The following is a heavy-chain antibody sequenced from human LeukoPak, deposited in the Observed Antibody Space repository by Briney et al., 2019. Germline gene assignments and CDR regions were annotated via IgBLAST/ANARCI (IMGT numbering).Heavy chain of an antibody. CDR2: ISSSGSTI. CDR3: AKVPGYSSGWYVDY. V-gene: IGHV3-48*03. CDR1: GFTFSSYE. Sequence: GGSLRLSCAASGFTFSSYEMNWVRQAPGKGLEWVSYISSSGSTIYYADSVKGRFTISRDSSKNTLYLQMNSLRAEDTAVYYCAKVPGYSSGWYVDYWGQGTLVTVSS. J-gene: IGHJ4*02. D-gene: IGHD6-19*01.